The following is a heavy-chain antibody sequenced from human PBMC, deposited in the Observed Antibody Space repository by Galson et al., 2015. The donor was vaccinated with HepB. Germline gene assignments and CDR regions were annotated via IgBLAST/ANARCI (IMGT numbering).Heavy chain of an antibody. Sequence: SLRLSCATSGFTFNNYAMHWVRQAPGKGLEWLAVRSYDGTNKYYADSVRGRFSISRDSSKNTVWLQMNSLISEDTAVYYCARGGTKQWLVRAEYFQYWGQGTLVTVSS. D-gene: IGHD6-19*01. J-gene: IGHJ1*01. CDR1: GFTFNNYA. V-gene: IGHV3-30*04. CDR3: ARGGTKQWLVRAEYFQY. CDR2: RSYDGTNK.